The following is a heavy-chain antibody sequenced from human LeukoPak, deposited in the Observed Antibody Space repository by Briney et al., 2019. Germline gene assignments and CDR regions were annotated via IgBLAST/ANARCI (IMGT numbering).Heavy chain of an antibody. CDR2: FDPEDGET. V-gene: IGHV1-24*01. D-gene: IGHD6-25*01. CDR1: GYTLTELS. J-gene: IGHJ5*02. Sequence: ASVKVSCKVSGYTLTELSMHWVRQAPGKGLEWMGGFDPEDGETIYAQKFQGRVTMTRDTSTSTVYMELSSLRSGDTAVYYCARGLRLRKPPFDPWGQGTLVTVSS. CDR3: ARGLRLRKPPFDP.